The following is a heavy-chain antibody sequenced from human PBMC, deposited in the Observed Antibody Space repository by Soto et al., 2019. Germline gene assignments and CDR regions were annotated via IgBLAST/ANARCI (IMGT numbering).Heavy chain of an antibody. CDR1: GIPVSSNY. J-gene: IGHJ6*02. Sequence: EVQLVESGGGLVQPGGSLRLSCVASGIPVSSNYMTWVRQAPGKGLEWVSVLHSGGDTYYANSVKGRFTISRHDSTNTLYLQMNSLTPEVTSVHYCARDGAYNYASPVDVWGQGTTVTVSS. CDR3: ARDGAYNYASPVDV. CDR2: LHSGGDT. D-gene: IGHD3-10*01. V-gene: IGHV3-53*04.